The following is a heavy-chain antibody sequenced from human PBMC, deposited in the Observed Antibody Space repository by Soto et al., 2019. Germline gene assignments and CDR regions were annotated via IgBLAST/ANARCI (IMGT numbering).Heavy chain of an antibody. V-gene: IGHV4-39*01. D-gene: IGHD1-26*01. Sequence: QLQLQESGPGLVKPLETLSLTCTVSGGSISSSSYYWGWIRQPPGKGLEWIGSIYYSGSTYYNPSLKSRVTISVDTSKNQFSLKLSSVTAADTAVYYCARHGPGGSYSDYWGQGTLVTVSS. CDR2: IYYSGST. CDR1: GGSISSSSYY. J-gene: IGHJ4*02. CDR3: ARHGPGGSYSDY.